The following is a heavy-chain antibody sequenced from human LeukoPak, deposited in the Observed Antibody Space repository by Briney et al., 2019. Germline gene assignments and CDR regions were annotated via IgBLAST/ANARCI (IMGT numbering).Heavy chain of an antibody. CDR2: IKGDGSEK. CDR1: GFTFTKFW. V-gene: IGHV3-7*01. Sequence: PGGSLRLSCEASGFTFTKFWMSWVRQAPGKGLEWVGNIKGDGSEKYYVDSVKGRFTISRDNAKNSLYLQMNSLRAEDTAVYYCARDSRFLEDYWGQGTLVTVSS. D-gene: IGHD3-3*01. J-gene: IGHJ4*02. CDR3: ARDSRFLEDY.